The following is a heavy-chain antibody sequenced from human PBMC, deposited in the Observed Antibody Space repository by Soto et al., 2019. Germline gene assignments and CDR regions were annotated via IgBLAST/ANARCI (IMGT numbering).Heavy chain of an antibody. D-gene: IGHD4-17*01. CDR3: ARDLTDYGDYFYYYYYMDV. CDR1: GFTASSNY. Sequence: GGSLRLSCAASGFTASSNYMSWVRQAPGKGLEWVSVIYSGGSTYYADSVKGRFTISRDNSKNTLYLQMNSLRAEDTAVYYCARDLTDYGDYFYYYYYMDVWGKGTTVTVSS. V-gene: IGHV3-66*01. CDR2: IYSGGST. J-gene: IGHJ6*03.